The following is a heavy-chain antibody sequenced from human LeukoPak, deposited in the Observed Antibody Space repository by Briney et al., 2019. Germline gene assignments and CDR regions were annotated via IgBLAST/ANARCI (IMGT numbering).Heavy chain of an antibody. V-gene: IGHV3-11*01. CDR3: TRVRYSGGWAFDY. CDR1: GFTLSDYY. Sequence: PGGSLRLSCAASGFTLSDYYMSWIRQAPGKGLEWVSHISNSANTIYYADSVKGRFTISRDNAKNSLYLQMNSLSAEDTAVYYCTRVRYSGGWAFDYWGQGTLVTVSS. CDR2: ISNSANTI. J-gene: IGHJ4*02. D-gene: IGHD6-19*01.